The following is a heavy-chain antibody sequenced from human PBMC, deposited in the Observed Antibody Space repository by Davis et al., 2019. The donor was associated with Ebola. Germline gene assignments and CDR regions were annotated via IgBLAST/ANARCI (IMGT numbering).Heavy chain of an antibody. CDR3: ARVRWGY. Sequence: GGSLRLSCAASGFTFSTYSMSWVRQAPGKGLEWVSSISSDSDYIYYADSAKGRFTISRDNAKNSLYLQMNSLRAEDTAVYYCARVRWGYWGQGTLVTVSS. CDR1: GFTFSTYS. CDR2: ISSDSDYI. D-gene: IGHD5-24*01. V-gene: IGHV3-21*01. J-gene: IGHJ4*02.